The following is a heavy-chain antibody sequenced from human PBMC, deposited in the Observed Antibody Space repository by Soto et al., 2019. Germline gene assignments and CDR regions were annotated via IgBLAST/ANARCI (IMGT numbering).Heavy chain of an antibody. CDR1: GFTFSSYS. V-gene: IGHV3-21*01. CDR3: ARGPEAFEPLNWFDP. J-gene: IGHJ5*02. Sequence: GSLRLSCAASGFTFSSYSMNWVRQAPGKGLEWVSSISSSSSYIYYADSVKGRFTISRDNAKNSLYLQMNSLRAEDTAVYYCARGPEAFEPLNWFDPWGQGTLVTVS. D-gene: IGHD3-3*02. CDR2: ISSSSSYI.